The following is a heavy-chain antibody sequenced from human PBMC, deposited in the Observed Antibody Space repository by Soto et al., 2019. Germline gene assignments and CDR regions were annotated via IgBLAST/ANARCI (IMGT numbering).Heavy chain of an antibody. V-gene: IGHV4-38-2*01. CDR2: VYHGGNT. D-gene: IGHD2-15*01. CDR3: ARARWYAAFNV. J-gene: IGHJ3*01. CDR1: GFSISSGNY. Sequence: PSETLSLTCAVSGFSISSGNYWGWIRKHPGKGLEWIGSVYHGGNTYYNPSLKSRVSISIDLSKNQFSLKLTSVTAADTAAYYCARARWYAAFNVWGQGTVVTVS.